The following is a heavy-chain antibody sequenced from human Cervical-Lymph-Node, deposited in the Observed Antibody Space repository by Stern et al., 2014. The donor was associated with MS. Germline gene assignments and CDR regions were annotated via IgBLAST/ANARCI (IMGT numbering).Heavy chain of an antibody. J-gene: IGHJ4*02. CDR1: GYTFTGFF. CDR3: ARGYPFFDN. Sequence: QVQLVQSGAEVKKPGASVKVSCTASGYTFTGFFLHWVRQAPGQGLEWVGWINPNTGVTKFAQKFQGWVTLTRDTSINTVYMELNRLKSDDTAVFYCARGYPFFDNWGQGTLVTVSS. V-gene: IGHV1-2*04. CDR2: INPNTGVT. D-gene: IGHD2-15*01.